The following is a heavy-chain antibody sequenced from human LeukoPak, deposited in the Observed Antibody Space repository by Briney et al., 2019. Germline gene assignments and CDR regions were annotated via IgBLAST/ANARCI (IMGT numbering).Heavy chain of an antibody. CDR1: GGSISSYY. CDR3: ARVLDSSGYYYSDAVYFDY. CDR2: IYYSGST. V-gene: IGHV4-59*01. J-gene: IGHJ4*02. D-gene: IGHD3-22*01. Sequence: SETLSLTCTVSGGSISSYYWSWIRQPPGKGLEWIGYIYYSGSTNYNPSLKCRVTISVDTSKNQFSLKLSSVTAADTAVYYCARVLDSSGYYYSDAVYFDYWGQGTLVTVSS.